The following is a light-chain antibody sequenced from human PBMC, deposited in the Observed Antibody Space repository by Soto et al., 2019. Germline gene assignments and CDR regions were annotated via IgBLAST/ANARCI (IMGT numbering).Light chain of an antibody. J-gene: IGLJ3*02. CDR2: DVT. CDR3: CSYAGGYTLV. Sequence: HSVLTQPRSVSGSPGQSVTISCTGTSSDVGGYDYVSWYQRHPGKAPKLMIYDVTNRPSGVPDRFSGSKSGNTASLTISGLQADDEADYYCCSYAGGYTLVFGGGTKVTVL. V-gene: IGLV2-11*01. CDR1: SSDVGGYDY.